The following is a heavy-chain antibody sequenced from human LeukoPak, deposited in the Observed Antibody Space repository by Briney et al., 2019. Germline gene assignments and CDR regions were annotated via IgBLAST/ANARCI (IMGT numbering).Heavy chain of an antibody. CDR2: IYYSGST. J-gene: IGHJ4*02. CDR1: GGSISSVGYY. V-gene: IGHV4-31*01. D-gene: IGHD1-1*01. Sequence: SQTLSLTCTVSGGSISSVGYYWSWPRQHPGKGLDWFRHIYYSGSTDYNPTPKSPVTISVATPKNQFTLKLRSVTAADTPSFYCAWDSGTIIAYWGEGTLVTVSS. CDR3: AWDSGTIIAY.